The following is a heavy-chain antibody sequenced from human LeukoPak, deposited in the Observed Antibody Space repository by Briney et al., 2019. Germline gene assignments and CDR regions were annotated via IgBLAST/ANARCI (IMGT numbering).Heavy chain of an antibody. CDR3: ATSYSTSGSYYWGSDY. D-gene: IGHD1-26*01. CDR1: GYTFTGYY. V-gene: IGHV1-2*02. Sequence: ASVKVSCKASGYTFTGYYMHWVRQAPGQGLEWMGWINPNSGGTNYAQKFQGRVTMTRDTSISTAYMELSRLRSDDTAVYYCATSYSTSGSYYWGSDYWGRGTLVTVSS. J-gene: IGHJ4*02. CDR2: INPNSGGT.